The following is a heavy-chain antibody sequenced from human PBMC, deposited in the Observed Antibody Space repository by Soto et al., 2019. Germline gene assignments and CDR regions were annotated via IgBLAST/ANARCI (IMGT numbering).Heavy chain of an antibody. V-gene: IGHV3-48*02. CDR3: ARERAIAARSSYYGMDV. J-gene: IGHJ6*02. D-gene: IGHD6-6*01. Sequence: PGGSLRLSCAASGFTFSSYSMNWVRQAPGKGLEWVSYISSSSSTIYYADSVKGRFTISRDNAKNSLYLQMNSLRDEDTAVYYCARERAIAARSSYYGMDVWGQGTTVTVSS. CDR1: GFTFSSYS. CDR2: ISSSSSTI.